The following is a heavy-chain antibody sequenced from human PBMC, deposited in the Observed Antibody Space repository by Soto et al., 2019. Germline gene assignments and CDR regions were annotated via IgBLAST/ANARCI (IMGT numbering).Heavy chain of an antibody. Sequence: EVQLLESGGGLVQPGGSLRLSCVASGFSFSGFAMSWVRQAPGKGLVWVSRITGTGVSIYYADSVRGRFTISRDNSKNTLYLQRSSLRAEDTARYYCAKDSIPYSSSYDLDHWGRGDLVTVSS. CDR3: AKDSIPYSSSYDLDH. J-gene: IGHJ4*02. D-gene: IGHD6-6*01. CDR2: ITGTGVSI. CDR1: GFSFSGFA. V-gene: IGHV3-23*01.